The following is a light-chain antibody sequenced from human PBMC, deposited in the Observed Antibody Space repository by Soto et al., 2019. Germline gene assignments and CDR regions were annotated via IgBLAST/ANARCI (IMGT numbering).Light chain of an antibody. J-gene: IGKJ1*01. V-gene: IGKV3-20*01. CDR1: QSVISNY. CDR2: AAS. CDR3: QQYGSSLTWT. Sequence: EVVLTQSPGTVSLSPGERVTLSCRASQSVISNYLAWYQQRPGQAPRLLIYAASSRATGIPDRCSGSGSGTDFSLSISSLEPEDFAVYDCQQYGSSLTWTFGQGTKVEMK.